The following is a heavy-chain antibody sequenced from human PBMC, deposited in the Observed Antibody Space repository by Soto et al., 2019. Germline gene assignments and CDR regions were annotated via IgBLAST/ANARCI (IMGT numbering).Heavy chain of an antibody. CDR2: IDWDDDK. CDR3: ARIRGAYGDYHTPFDY. CDR1: GSSLSTSGMC. D-gene: IGHD4-17*01. V-gene: IGHV2-70*01. J-gene: IGHJ4*02. Sequence: SGPTLVNPTQTLTLTCTFSGSSLSTSGMCVSWIRQPPGKALEWLALIDWDDDKYYSTSLKTRLTISKDTSKNQVVLTMTNMDPVDTATYYCARIRGAYGDYHTPFDYWGQGTLVTVSS.